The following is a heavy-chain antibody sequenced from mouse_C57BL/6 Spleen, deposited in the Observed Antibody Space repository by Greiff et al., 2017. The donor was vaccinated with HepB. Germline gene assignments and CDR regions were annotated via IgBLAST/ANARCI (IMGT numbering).Heavy chain of an antibody. CDR2: IWWDDDK. J-gene: IGHJ1*03. CDR3: ARPYYYGSSGYFDV. Sequence: QVTLKVCGPGILQPSQTLSLTCSFSGFSLSTFGMGVGWIRQPSGKGLEWLAHIWWDDDKYYNPALKSRLTISKDTSKNQVFLKIANVDTADTATYYCARPYYYGSSGYFDVGGTGTTVTVSS. CDR1: GFSLSTFGMG. V-gene: IGHV8-8*01. D-gene: IGHD1-1*01.